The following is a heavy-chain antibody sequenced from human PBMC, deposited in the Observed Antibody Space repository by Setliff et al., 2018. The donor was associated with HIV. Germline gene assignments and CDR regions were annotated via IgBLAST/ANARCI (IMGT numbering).Heavy chain of an antibody. Sequence: GGSLRLSCVGSGFIFSNYRMNWVRQAPGKGLEWIAYISSTGITTYYADSVKGRFTISRDNAKNSLYLQMNSLRAEDTAVYYCARAPLSGGSFGWFDPWGQGTLVTVSS. J-gene: IGHJ5*02. D-gene: IGHD2-15*01. CDR1: GFIFSNYR. V-gene: IGHV3-48*03. CDR2: ISSTGITT. CDR3: ARAPLSGGSFGWFDP.